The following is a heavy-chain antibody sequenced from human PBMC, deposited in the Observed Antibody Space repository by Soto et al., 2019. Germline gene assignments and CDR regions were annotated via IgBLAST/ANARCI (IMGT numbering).Heavy chain of an antibody. CDR2: ISSSSSTI. V-gene: IGHV3-48*02. Sequence: PGGSLRLSCAASGFTFSSYSMNWVRQAPGKGLEWVSYISSSSSTIYYADSVKGRFTISRDNAKNSLYLQMNSLRDEDTAVYYCAREYYDFWSGYYPTYYYYGMDVWGQGTTVTVSS. CDR1: GFTFSSYS. J-gene: IGHJ6*02. D-gene: IGHD3-3*01. CDR3: AREYYDFWSGYYPTYYYYGMDV.